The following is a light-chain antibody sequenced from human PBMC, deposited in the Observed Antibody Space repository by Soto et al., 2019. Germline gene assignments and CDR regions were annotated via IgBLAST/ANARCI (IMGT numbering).Light chain of an antibody. CDR1: QNVGSN. J-gene: IGKJ5*01. V-gene: IGKV3D-15*01. Sequence: EIVMTQSPATLSVSPGERATLSCRASQNVGSNLAWYQQNPGRAPRLLIYGASTRATGIPARFSGSGSVTEFTLTISSLQSEDFAVYYCQQYNNWPITFGQGTRLEIK. CDR3: QQYNNWPIT. CDR2: GAS.